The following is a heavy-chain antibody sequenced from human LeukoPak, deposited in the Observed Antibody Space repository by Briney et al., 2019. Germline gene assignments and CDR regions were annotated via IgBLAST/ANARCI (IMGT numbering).Heavy chain of an antibody. CDR3: AKAGSSSWYGEIDY. Sequence: GGSLRLSCAASGFTFSSYAMSWVRQAPGKGLEWVSAISGSGGSTYYADSVKGRFTISRDNSKNTLYLQMNSLRAEDTAVYYCAKAGSSSWYGEIDYWGQGTLVTVSS. V-gene: IGHV3-23*01. D-gene: IGHD6-13*01. CDR2: ISGSGGST. J-gene: IGHJ4*02. CDR1: GFTFSSYA.